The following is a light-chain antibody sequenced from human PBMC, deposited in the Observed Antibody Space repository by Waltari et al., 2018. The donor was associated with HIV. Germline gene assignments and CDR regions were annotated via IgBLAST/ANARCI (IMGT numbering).Light chain of an antibody. CDR3: QQYSSSPRT. V-gene: IGKV3-20*01. CDR2: GAS. J-gene: IGKJ1*01. Sequence: EIVLTQSPGTLSLSPGERATLSCRASQSVGSSYLAWYQQKPGQTPRLLIYGASSRATGIPDRFSGSGSGTDFTLTINRLEPEDFAVYYCQQYSSSPRTFGQGTKVEIK. CDR1: QSVGSSY.